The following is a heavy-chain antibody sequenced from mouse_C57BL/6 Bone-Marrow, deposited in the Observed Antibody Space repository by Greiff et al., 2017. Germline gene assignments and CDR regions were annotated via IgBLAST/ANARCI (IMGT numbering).Heavy chain of an antibody. D-gene: IGHD2-3*01. Sequence: SGPVLVKPGASVQMSCKASGYTFTDYYMNWVKQSHGKSLEWIGVINPYNGGTSYNQKFKGKATLTVDKSSSTAYMELNSLTSEDSAVYYCASGRWLLPFAYWGQGTLVTVSA. CDR1: GYTFTDYY. V-gene: IGHV1-19*01. CDR2: INPYNGGT. CDR3: ASGRWLLPFAY. J-gene: IGHJ3*01.